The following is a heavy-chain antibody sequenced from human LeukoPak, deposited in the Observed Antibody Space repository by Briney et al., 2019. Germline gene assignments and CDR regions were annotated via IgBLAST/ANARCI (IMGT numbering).Heavy chain of an antibody. J-gene: IGHJ4*02. V-gene: IGHV3-23*01. Sequence: PGGSLRLSRAASGFTFSSYAMSWVRQAPGKGLEWVSAISVSGGSTYYADSVKGRFTISRDNSKNTLYLQMNSLTAEDTAVYYCAKKVTGSYNNPLDYWGQGTLVTVSS. CDR2: ISVSGGST. D-gene: IGHD3-10*01. CDR1: GFTFSSYA. CDR3: AKKVTGSYNNPLDY.